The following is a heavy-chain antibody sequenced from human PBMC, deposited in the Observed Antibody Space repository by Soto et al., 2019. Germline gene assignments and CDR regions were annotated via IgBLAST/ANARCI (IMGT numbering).Heavy chain of an antibody. D-gene: IGHD6-6*01. CDR2: ISSSSSTI. CDR1: GFTFSSYS. J-gene: IGHJ6*03. V-gene: IGHV3-48*01. Sequence: GGSLRLSCAASGFTFSSYSMNWVRQAPGKGLEWVSYISSSSSTIYYADSVKGRFTISRDNAKNSLYLQMNSLRAEDTAVYYCARDEPYSSSSDYYYYYMDVWGKGTTVTVSS. CDR3: ARDEPYSSSSDYYYYYMDV.